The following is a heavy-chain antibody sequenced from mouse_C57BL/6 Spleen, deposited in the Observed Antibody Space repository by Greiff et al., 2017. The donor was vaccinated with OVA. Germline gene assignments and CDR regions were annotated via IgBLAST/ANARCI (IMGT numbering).Heavy chain of an antibody. V-gene: IGHV5-16*01. CDR3: ARDRGRVTTEGFAY. Sequence: EVKLVESEGGLVQPGSSMKLSCTASGFTFSDYYMAWVRQVPEKGLEWVSNINYDGSSPYYLDSLKSRFIISRDNAKNILYLQMSSLKAEDTATYYCARDRGRVTTEGFAYWGQGTLVTVSA. CDR1: GFTFSDYY. J-gene: IGHJ3*01. D-gene: IGHD2-2*01. CDR2: INYDGSSP.